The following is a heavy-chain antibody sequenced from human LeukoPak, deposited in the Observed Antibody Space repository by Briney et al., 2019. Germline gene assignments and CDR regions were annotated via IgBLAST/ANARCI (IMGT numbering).Heavy chain of an antibody. V-gene: IGHV1-2*02. CDR3: ARRYCSSTSCSRYYYYYGMDV. D-gene: IGHD2-2*01. Sequence: ASVKVSCKASGYTFTGYYMHWVRQAPGQGLEWMGWINPNSGGTNYAQKLQGRVTMTTDTSTSTAYMELRSLRSDDTAVYYCARRYCSSTSCSRYYYYYGMDVWGQGTTVTVSS. CDR2: INPNSGGT. CDR1: GYTFTGYY. J-gene: IGHJ6*02.